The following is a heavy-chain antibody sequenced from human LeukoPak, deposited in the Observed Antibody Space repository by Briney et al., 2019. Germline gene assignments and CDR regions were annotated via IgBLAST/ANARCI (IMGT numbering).Heavy chain of an antibody. CDR1: GGSISSYY. CDR2: IYYSGST. CDR3: ARHEGGSGVVIMFDP. J-gene: IGHJ5*02. Sequence: SETLSLTCTVSGGSISSYYWGWIRRPPGKGLEWIGSIYYSGSTYYNPSLKSRVTISVDTSKNQFSLKLSSVTAADTAVYYCARHEGGSGVVIMFDPWGQGTLVTVSS. V-gene: IGHV4-39*01. D-gene: IGHD3-3*01.